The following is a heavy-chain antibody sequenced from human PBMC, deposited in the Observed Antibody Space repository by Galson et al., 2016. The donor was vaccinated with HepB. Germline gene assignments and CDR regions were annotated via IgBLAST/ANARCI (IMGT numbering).Heavy chain of an antibody. CDR1: GFTFGDYA. D-gene: IGHD4-11*01. CDR2: IRIKAYGETT. Sequence: SLRLSCAASGFTFGDYAMRWVRQAPGKGLEWVGFIRIKAYGETTEYAASVKGRFTISRDDSKSIAYLQMSSLRTEDTALYYCTRVGNDYSNYGAFDYWGQGTLVTVSS. V-gene: IGHV3-49*04. J-gene: IGHJ4*02. CDR3: TRVGNDYSNYGAFDY.